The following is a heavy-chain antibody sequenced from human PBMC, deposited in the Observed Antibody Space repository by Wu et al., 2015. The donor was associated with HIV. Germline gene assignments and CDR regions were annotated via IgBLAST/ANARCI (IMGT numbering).Heavy chain of an antibody. D-gene: IGHD2-15*01. V-gene: IGHV1-46*01. J-gene: IGHJ4*02. CDR1: GYSFTSYY. Sequence: QVHLVQSGAEVKKPGASVKVSCKASGYSFTSYYMHWVRQAPGQGLEWMGIINPSGGLTTYAQKFQGRVTMTRDTSTSTVYMELSSLRSEDTAVYYCAAATRGHTSSDYWGQGTLVTVSS. CDR2: INPSGGLT. CDR3: AAATRGHTSSDY.